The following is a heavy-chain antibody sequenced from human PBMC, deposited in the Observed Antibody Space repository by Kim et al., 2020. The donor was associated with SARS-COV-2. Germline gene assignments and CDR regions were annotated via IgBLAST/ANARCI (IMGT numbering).Heavy chain of an antibody. Sequence: SETLSLTCTVSGGSITSYFWSWIRQPPGKGLEWIGYIYYSGSTNYNPSLKSRVTISVDTSKNQFSLTLSSVTAADTAVYYCARGGTTTWYFDLWGRGTLVTVSS. CDR1: GGSITSYF. D-gene: IGHD1-1*01. CDR3: ARGGTTTWYFDL. V-gene: IGHV4-59*01. CDR2: IYYSGST. J-gene: IGHJ2*01.